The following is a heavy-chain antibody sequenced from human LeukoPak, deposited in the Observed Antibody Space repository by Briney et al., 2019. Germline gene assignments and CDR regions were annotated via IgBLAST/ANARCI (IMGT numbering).Heavy chain of an antibody. D-gene: IGHD3-3*01. V-gene: IGHV3-21*01. CDR2: ISSSSSYI. J-gene: IGHJ4*02. CDR3: ARVAAIFGVVITRIDY. Sequence: GGSLRLSCAASGFTVSSSYMSWVRQAPGKGLEWVSSISSSSSYIYYADSVKGRFTISRDNAKNSLYLQMNSLRAEDTAVYYCARVAAIFGVVITRIDYWGQGTLVTVSS. CDR1: GFTVSSSY.